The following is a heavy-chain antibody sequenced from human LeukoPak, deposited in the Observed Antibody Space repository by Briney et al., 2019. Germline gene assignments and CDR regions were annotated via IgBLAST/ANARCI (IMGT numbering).Heavy chain of an antibody. J-gene: IGHJ6*03. V-gene: IGHV1-69*05. D-gene: IGHD2-15*01. CDR2: IIPISSSS. Sequence: GSSVKVSCKASGDTFNNYAVSWVRQAPGQGLEWMGWIIPISSSSNYAQKFQGRVTITTDDSTTTAYMELSSLRSEDTAIYYCAREGSVVVDGNYYYMDVWGKGTTVTVSS. CDR1: GDTFNNYA. CDR3: AREGSVVVDGNYYYMDV.